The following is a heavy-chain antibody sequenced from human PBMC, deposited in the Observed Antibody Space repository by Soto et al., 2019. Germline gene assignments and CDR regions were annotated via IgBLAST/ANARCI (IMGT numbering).Heavy chain of an antibody. CDR3: ASSGFSNRRNAFDV. V-gene: IGHV4-39*01. CDR1: GGSISSGNYY. Sequence: SETLSLTCTVSGGSISSGNYYWGWIRQPPGKGLEWIGSLYDSGTSYYNPSLKSRVTISVDTSKSQFSLKVSSVTAADTAVYYCASSGFSNRRNAFDVWGQGTTVTVSS. CDR2: LYDSGTS. J-gene: IGHJ6*02. D-gene: IGHD6-13*01.